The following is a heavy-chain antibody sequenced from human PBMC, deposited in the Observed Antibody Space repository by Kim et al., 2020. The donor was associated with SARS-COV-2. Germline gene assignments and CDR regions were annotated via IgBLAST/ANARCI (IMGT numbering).Heavy chain of an antibody. V-gene: IGHV3-9*01. CDR2: ISWNSGSI. D-gene: IGHD3-22*01. Sequence: GGSLRLSCAASGFTFDDYAMHWVRQAPGKGLEWVSGISWNSGSIGYADSVKGRFTISRDNAKNSLYLQMNSLRAEDTALYYCAKTYYYDSSGYLDYWGQGTLVTVSS. CDR3: AKTYYYDSSGYLDY. CDR1: GFTFDDYA. J-gene: IGHJ4*02.